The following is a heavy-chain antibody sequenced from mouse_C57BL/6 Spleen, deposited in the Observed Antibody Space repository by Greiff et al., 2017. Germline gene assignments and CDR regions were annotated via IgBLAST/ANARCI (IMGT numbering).Heavy chain of an antibody. Sequence: QVQLQQPGAELVKPGASVKLSCKASGYTFTSYWMQWVKQRPGQGLEWIGEIDPSDSYTNYNQKFKGKATLTVDTSSSTAYMQLSSLTSEDSAVYYCARKEKTVVATDYWGQGTTLTVSS. V-gene: IGHV1-50*01. CDR1: GYTFTSYW. CDR3: ARKEKTVVATDY. J-gene: IGHJ2*01. D-gene: IGHD1-1*01. CDR2: IDPSDSYT.